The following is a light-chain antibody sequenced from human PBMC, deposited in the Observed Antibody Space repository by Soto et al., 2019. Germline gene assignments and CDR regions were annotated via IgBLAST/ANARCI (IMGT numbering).Light chain of an antibody. J-gene: IGLJ1*01. CDR2: GNS. V-gene: IGLV1-40*01. CDR1: SSNIGAGYD. CDR3: QSYDISLSPFYV. Sequence: QSALTQPPSVSGAPGQRVTISCTGSSSNIGAGYDVHWYQQLPGTAPKLLIYGNSNRPSGVPDRFSGSKSGTSASLAITGLQAEDEADYYCQSYDISLSPFYVFGSGTKVTVL.